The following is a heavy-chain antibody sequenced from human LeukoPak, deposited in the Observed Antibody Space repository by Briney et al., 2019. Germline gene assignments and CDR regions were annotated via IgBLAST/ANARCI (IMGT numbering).Heavy chain of an antibody. Sequence: PGGSLRLSCAASGLTFSSYAMHWVRQAPGKGLECVSAISSNGGSTYYANSVKGRFTISRDNSKNTLYLQMGSLRAEDMAVYYCAGGGPYYYDSSGSYYWGQGTLVTVSS. CDR1: GLTFSSYA. CDR2: ISSNGGST. D-gene: IGHD3-22*01. V-gene: IGHV3-64*01. J-gene: IGHJ4*02. CDR3: AGGGPYYYDSSGSYY.